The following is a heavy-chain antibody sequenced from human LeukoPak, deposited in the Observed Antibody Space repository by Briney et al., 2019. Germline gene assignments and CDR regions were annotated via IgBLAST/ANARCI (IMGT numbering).Heavy chain of an antibody. J-gene: IGHJ4*02. CDR1: GFTFSMSS. Sequence: GGSLRLSCATSGFTFSMSSMHWVRLAPGKGLEWLAGISFDGANKFSGDSVKGRFSISRDNSKNTLYLQMNSLRLDDTAVYFRARGRAGIAAAGFDYWGQGTLVTVPS. CDR3: ARGRAGIAAAGFDY. V-gene: IGHV3-30*04. CDR2: ISFDGANK. D-gene: IGHD6-13*01.